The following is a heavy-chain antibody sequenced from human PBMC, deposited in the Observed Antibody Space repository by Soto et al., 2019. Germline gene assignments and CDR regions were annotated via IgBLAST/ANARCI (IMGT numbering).Heavy chain of an antibody. V-gene: IGHV1-18*01. J-gene: IGHJ4*02. CDR2: ISAYSGNT. CDR3: ARNGGEWEPADY. CDR1: GYTLSNNG. D-gene: IGHD1-26*01. Sequence: GPEVKKPGASVKVSCKASGYTLSNNGIGWVRQAPGQGLEWMGWISAYSGNTIYAQKFQGRVTMTTDTSTSTAYMDLRSLRSDDTAVYYCARNGGEWEPADYWGQGTLVTVSS.